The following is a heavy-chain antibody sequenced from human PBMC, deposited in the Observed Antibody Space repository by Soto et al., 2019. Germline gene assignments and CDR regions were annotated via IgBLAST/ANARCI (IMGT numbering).Heavy chain of an antibody. Sequence: QVQLVPSGAEVREPGAAVKVFCKASVYSWTMLDINLLLQTPVQGLVWMGWMQPSSGMTVYALKFQVSVTVTGNTSINLAYSELSSLTSDDSALYFGSRGVTAGADYWGEGTLLTVSS. CDR2: MQPSSGMT. D-gene: IGHD1-26*01. J-gene: IGHJ4*02. V-gene: IGHV1-8*01. CDR1: VYSWTMLD. CDR3: SRGVTAGADY.